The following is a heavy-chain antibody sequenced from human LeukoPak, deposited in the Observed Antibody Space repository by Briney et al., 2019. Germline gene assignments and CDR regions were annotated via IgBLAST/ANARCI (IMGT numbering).Heavy chain of an antibody. CDR3: AKDKILRFLEPDPKNAFDI. CDR2: IRYDGSNK. D-gene: IGHD3-3*01. V-gene: IGHV3-30*02. J-gene: IGHJ3*02. CDR1: GFTFSSYA. Sequence: PGGSLRLSCAASGFTFSSYAMSWVRQAPGKGLEWVAFIRYDGSNKYYADSVKGRFTISRDNSKNTLYLQMNSPRAEDTAVYYCAKDKILRFLEPDPKNAFDIWGQGTMVTVSS.